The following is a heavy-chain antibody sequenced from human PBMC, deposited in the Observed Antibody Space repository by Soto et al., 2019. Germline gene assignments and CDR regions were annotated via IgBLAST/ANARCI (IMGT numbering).Heavy chain of an antibody. V-gene: IGHV1-69*02. D-gene: IGHD3-10*01. CDR1: GGTFSSYT. CDR3: AREAYGSGSGDYYYYGMDV. Sequence: SVKVSCKASGGTFSSYTISWVRQAPGQGLEWMGRIIPILGIANYAQKLQGRVTITADKSTSTAYMELSSLRSEDTAVYYCAREAYGSGSGDYYYYGMDVWGQGTTVTVSS. J-gene: IGHJ6*02. CDR2: IIPILGIA.